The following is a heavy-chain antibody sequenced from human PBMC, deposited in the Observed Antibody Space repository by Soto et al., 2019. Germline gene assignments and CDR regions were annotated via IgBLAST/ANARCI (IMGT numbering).Heavy chain of an antibody. J-gene: IGHJ4*02. D-gene: IGHD6-13*01. CDR1: GGTISICY. CDR2: IYYSGST. CDR3: ARTDSSSWSAEFDY. Sequence: KPSESLSLTCAVSGGTISICYGSWIRQPPGKGLEWVGYIYYSGSTNYNASLKSRVTISVDTSKNQFSLKLNSVTAADTAVCFCARTDSSSWSAEFDYWGQGTLVTVSS. V-gene: IGHV4-59*01.